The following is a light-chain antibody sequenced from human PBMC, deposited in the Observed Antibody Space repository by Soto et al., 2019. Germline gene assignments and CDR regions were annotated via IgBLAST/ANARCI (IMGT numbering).Light chain of an antibody. CDR3: QKYNAAPLT. CDR2: AAS. J-gene: IGKJ1*01. V-gene: IGKV1-27*01. CDR1: QGISYY. Sequence: DIQMTQSPSSLSASVGDRVTITCRASQGISYYLAWYQQKPGRGPKVLIYAASTLQSGVPSRFRGSGSGTDFTLTITSLQPEDVATYYCQKYNAAPLTFGQGTKVEIK.